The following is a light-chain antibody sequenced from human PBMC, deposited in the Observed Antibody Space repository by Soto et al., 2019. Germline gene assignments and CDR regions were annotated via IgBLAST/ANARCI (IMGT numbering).Light chain of an antibody. CDR2: GDS. CDR3: QSFDSSLSNLV. J-gene: IGLJ3*02. V-gene: IGLV1-40*01. CDR1: SSNIGAGYD. Sequence: QPVLTQPPSVSGAPGQRVTISCTGSSSNIGAGYDVHWYQQLPGTAPKLLMYGDSNRPSGVPDRFSGSKSGTSASLAITGLQAGGGADYFFQSFDSSLSNLVFCVGTKLTVL.